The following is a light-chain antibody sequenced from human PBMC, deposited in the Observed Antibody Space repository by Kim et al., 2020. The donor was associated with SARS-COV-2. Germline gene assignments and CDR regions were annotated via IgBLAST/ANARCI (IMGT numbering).Light chain of an antibody. CDR1: KDISSW. V-gene: IGKV1D-12*01. Sequence: ASGGDRVTITCRASKDISSWLGWYQQKPGKAPKVLIYEASNLQSGVPSRFSGSGSGTDFTLTINSLQPEDFATYYCQQTHSFPLTFGGGTKVDIK. CDR2: EAS. J-gene: IGKJ4*01. CDR3: QQTHSFPLT.